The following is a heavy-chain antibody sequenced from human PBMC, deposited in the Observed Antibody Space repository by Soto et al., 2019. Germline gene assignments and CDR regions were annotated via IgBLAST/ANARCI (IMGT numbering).Heavy chain of an antibody. CDR3: ARDLGYLYDGSFNYCQYYCMDY. J-gene: IGHJ6*02. CDR2: ISTNSNRT. V-gene: IGHV1-18*04. CDR1: GYTFTNYG. D-gene: IGHD3-22*01. Sequence: ASLKVPFKASGYTFTNYGISWVRPAPGQWLELMGWISTNSNRTDYAHKLQDRVTMTTDTATTTAYLEVRSLPSADTAVYYCARDLGYLYDGSFNYCQYYCMDYWG.